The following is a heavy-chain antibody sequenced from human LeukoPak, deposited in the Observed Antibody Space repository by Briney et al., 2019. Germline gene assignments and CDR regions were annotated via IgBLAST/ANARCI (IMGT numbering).Heavy chain of an antibody. CDR2: IKSRTDGGTT. J-gene: IGHJ4*02. V-gene: IGHV3-15*01. Sequence: GGSLRLSCAASGFTFTNAWMYWVRQAPGKGLEWVARIKSRTDGGTTDYAAPVKGRFTISRDDSKNTLYLEMNTLKTEDTGVFYCATRINRDGYNWAYDHWGQGTLVTVSS. CDR3: ATRINRDGYNWAYDH. D-gene: IGHD5-24*01. CDR1: GFTFTNAW.